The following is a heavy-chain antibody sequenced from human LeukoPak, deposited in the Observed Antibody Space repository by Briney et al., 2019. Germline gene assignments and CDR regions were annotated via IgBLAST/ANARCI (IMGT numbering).Heavy chain of an antibody. Sequence: GRSLRLSCAASGFTFDDYAMHWVRQAPGKGLQWVSAISGSGSNTYYADSVKGRFTISRDNSKNTLYLQMNSLRAEDTAVYYCAQVPYDSISDIPPVWGQGTLVTVSS. CDR2: ISGSGSNT. CDR1: GFTFDDYA. D-gene: IGHD3-22*01. J-gene: IGHJ4*02. CDR3: AQVPYDSISDIPPV. V-gene: IGHV3-23*01.